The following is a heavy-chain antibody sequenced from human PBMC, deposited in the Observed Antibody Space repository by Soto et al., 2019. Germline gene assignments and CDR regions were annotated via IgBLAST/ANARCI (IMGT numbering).Heavy chain of an antibody. Sequence: ASVKVSCKASGGTFSSYAISWVRQAPGQGLEWMGGIIPIFGTANYAQKFQGRVTITADESTSTAYMELSSLRSEDTAVYYCARDMVADIVLMVYANGMDVWGQGTTVTVSS. CDR3: ARDMVADIVLMVYANGMDV. CDR2: IIPIFGTA. D-gene: IGHD2-8*01. J-gene: IGHJ6*02. V-gene: IGHV1-69*13. CDR1: GGTFSSYA.